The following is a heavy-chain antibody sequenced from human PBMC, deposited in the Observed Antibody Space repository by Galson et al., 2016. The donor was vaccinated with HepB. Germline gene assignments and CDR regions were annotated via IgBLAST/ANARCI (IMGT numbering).Heavy chain of an antibody. D-gene: IGHD3-22*01. CDR2: IRRDGSQI. V-gene: IGHV3-7*03. CDR3: ARGVGWYYYDSSGYLDAFDI. CDR1: GFSFGDYW. J-gene: IGHJ3*02. Sequence: SLRLSCAASGFSFGDYWMTWVRQAPGRGLEWVANIRRDGSQINYVDSVKGRFYISRDNAKNSLYLQMNSLRAEDTAVYYCARGVGWYYYDSSGYLDAFDIWGQGTMVTVSS.